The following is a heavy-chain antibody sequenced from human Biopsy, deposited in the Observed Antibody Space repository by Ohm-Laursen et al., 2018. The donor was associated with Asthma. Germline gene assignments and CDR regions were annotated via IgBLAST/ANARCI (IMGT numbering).Heavy chain of an antibody. D-gene: IGHD3-9*01. Sequence: ASVKASCKASGYTFISYAIHWVRQAPGQRLEWMGWINAGNGTTKYSQKFQGRVTITRDTSASTAYMELSSLRSEDTAVYYCARTYYDFLTGQVNDAFDIWGQGTMVTVSS. V-gene: IGHV1-3*01. J-gene: IGHJ3*02. CDR2: INAGNGTT. CDR1: GYTFISYA. CDR3: ARTYYDFLTGQVNDAFDI.